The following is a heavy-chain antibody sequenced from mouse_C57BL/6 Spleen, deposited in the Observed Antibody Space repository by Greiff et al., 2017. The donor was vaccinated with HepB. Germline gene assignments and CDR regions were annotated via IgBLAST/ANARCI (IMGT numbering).Heavy chain of an antibody. J-gene: IGHJ1*03. Sequence: QVQLKQPGAELVMPGASVKLSCKASGYTFTSYWMHWVKQRPGQGLEWIGEIDPSDSYTNYNQKFKGKSTLTVDKSSSTAYMQLSSLTSEDSAVYYCARCREKRSPGYWYFDVLGTGTTVTVSS. CDR2: IDPSDSYT. D-gene: IGHD1-1*01. V-gene: IGHV1-69*01. CDR3: ARCREKRSPGYWYFDV. CDR1: GYTFTSYW.